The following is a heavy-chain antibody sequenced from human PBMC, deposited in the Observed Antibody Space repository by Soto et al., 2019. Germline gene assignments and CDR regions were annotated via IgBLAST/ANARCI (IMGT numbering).Heavy chain of an antibody. CDR2: IYTSGST. J-gene: IGHJ3*02. CDR1: GGSISSYH. CDR3: ARDRITLANDAFDI. V-gene: IGHV4-4*07. Sequence: PSETLSLTCTVSGGSISSYHWSWIRQPAGKGLEWIGRIYTSGSTNYNPSLKSRVTMSVDTSKNQFSLNLSSVTAAADTAVYYCARDRITLANDAFDIWGQGTMVTVSS. D-gene: IGHD3-10*01.